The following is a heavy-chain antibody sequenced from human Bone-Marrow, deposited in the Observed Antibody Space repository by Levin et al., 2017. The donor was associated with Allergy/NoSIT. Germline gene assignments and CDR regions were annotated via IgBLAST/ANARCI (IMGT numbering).Heavy chain of an antibody. D-gene: IGHD1-1*01. J-gene: IGHJ2*01. CDR1: GGSFRDYY. CDR3: ARKTSNSGYWYFDL. CDR2: VNQSGST. Sequence: SQTLSLTCAVYGGSFRDYYWSWIRQPPGKGLEWIGEVNQSGSTNNNPSLKSRVTMSIDTSKNQFSLKLNSVTAADTAVYYCARKTSNSGYWYFDLWGRGTLVTVSS. V-gene: IGHV4-34*01.